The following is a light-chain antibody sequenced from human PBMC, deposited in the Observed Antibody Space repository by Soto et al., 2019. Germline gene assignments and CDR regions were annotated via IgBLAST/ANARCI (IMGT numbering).Light chain of an antibody. CDR1: QSIRYW. Sequence: DIQMTQSPATLSASVGDRATITCRASQSIRYWLAGFQQKPRKASRLLIYEASRLESGVPSRISGGRSGTEFTLTISSLQHDDFATYYCQQYNGNPCTFGQGTKVDIK. V-gene: IGKV1-5*03. CDR2: EAS. CDR3: QQYNGNPCT. J-gene: IGKJ1*01.